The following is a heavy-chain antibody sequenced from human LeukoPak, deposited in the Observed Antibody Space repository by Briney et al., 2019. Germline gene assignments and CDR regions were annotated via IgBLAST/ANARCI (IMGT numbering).Heavy chain of an antibody. CDR3: ARGQGGYYRLPPDY. CDR1: GFTFSSYS. D-gene: IGHD3-22*01. Sequence: GGSLRLSCAASGFTFSSYSMNWVRQAPGKGLEWVSSISSSSSYIYYADSVKGRFTISRDNAKNSLYLQMNSLRAEDTAVYYCARGQGGYYRLPPDYWGQGTLATVSS. CDR2: ISSSSSYI. V-gene: IGHV3-21*01. J-gene: IGHJ4*02.